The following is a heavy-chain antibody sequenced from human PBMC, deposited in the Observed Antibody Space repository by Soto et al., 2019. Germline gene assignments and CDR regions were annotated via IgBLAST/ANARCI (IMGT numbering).Heavy chain of an antibody. Sequence: QVHLQQWGAGLLKPSETLSLTCAVYGGSLSGYYWSWIRQPPGKGLVWIGEINPSGSTNYTPSLKSRVTMSGDTPKNQFSLKLISVTAADTAVYYCARGRDGGAANWGQGTLVTVSS. J-gene: IGHJ4*02. CDR2: INPSGST. CDR3: ARGRDGGAAN. D-gene: IGHD4-17*01. CDR1: GGSLSGYY. V-gene: IGHV4-34*01.